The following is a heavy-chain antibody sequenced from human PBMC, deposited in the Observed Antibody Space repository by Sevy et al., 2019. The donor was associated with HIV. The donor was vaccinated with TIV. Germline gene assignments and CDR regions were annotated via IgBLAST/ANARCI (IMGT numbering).Heavy chain of an antibody. D-gene: IGHD4-17*01. CDR2: LFYSGST. V-gene: IGHV4-61*01. Sequence: SETLSLTGTVSGGSVSTDSYYWSWIRQPPGKGLEWIGYLFYSGSTNYNPSLKSRVTISLDTSKNQFSLKLSSVTAADTAVYYCARCRSPYGDYATGSFDYWGQGALVTVSS. J-gene: IGHJ4*02. CDR3: ARCRSPYGDYATGSFDY. CDR1: GGSVSTDSYY.